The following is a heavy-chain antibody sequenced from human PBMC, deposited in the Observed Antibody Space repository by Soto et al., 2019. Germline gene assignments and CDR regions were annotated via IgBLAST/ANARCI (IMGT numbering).Heavy chain of an antibody. D-gene: IGHD3-10*01. CDR2: ISGGGTTT. CDR1: GFKFSDHY. V-gene: IGHV3-11*01. Sequence: QVQLVESGGGLVEPGGSLRLSRSASGFKFSDHYMTWIRQAPGKGLEWVSKISGGGTTTYYADSVKGRFTVSRDNAKNSLYLQMNSLRAEDTALYYCAGDPFYYASGFWGQGTLVTVSS. CDR3: AGDPFYYASGF. J-gene: IGHJ4*02.